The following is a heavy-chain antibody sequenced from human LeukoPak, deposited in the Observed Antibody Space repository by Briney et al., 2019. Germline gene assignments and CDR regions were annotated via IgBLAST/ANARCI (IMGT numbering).Heavy chain of an antibody. CDR2: ISYDGSNK. J-gene: IGHJ3*02. D-gene: IGHD5-24*01. CDR1: GFTFSNYG. CDR3: AKEKTGLLLQWAVDI. Sequence: GGSLRLSCAASGFTFSNYGMHWVRQAPGKGLEWVAVISYDGSNKYYADSVKGRFTISRDNSKNTLYLQMNSLRAEDTAVYYCAKEKTGLLLQWAVDIWGQGTMVTVSS. V-gene: IGHV3-30*18.